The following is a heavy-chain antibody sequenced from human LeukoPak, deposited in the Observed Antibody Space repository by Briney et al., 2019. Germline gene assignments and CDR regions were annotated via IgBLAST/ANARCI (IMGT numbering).Heavy chain of an antibody. V-gene: IGHV1-69*13. D-gene: IGHD1-26*01. J-gene: IGHJ4*02. CDR2: IIPIFSTA. CDR1: GGTFSSYA. CDR3: ARDEEWELLR. Sequence: ASVKVSCKASGGTFSSYAISWVRQAPGQGLEWMGGIIPIFSTANYAQKFQGRVTITADESTSTAYMELSSLRSEDTAVYYCARDEEWELLRWGQGALVTVSS.